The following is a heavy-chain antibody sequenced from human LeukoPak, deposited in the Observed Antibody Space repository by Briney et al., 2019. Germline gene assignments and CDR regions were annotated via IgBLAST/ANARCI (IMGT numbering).Heavy chain of an antibody. CDR1: GFTFSSYA. CDR2: ISVSGGST. J-gene: IGHJ4*02. D-gene: IGHD6-13*01. CDR3: AKDTYSSSSVTLDY. Sequence: GGSLRLSCATSGFTFSSYAMSWVRQAPGKGLEWVSAISVSGGSTYYADSVKGRFTISRDNSKNTLYLQMNSLRAEDTAVYYCAKDTYSSSSVTLDYWGQGTLVTVSS. V-gene: IGHV3-23*01.